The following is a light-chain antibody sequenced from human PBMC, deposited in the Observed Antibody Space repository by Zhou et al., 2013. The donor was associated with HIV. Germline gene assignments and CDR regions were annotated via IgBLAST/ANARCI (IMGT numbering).Light chain of an antibody. J-gene: IGKJ1*01. V-gene: IGKV1-5*01. CDR3: LQHNSLPQT. CDR2: SAS. CDR1: QSISSW. Sequence: DIQMTQSPSTLSASVGDRVTITCRASQSISSWLAWYQQKPGQAPKRLIYSASSLQTGVPSRVSGSGSGTEFTLTISSLQPEDFATYYCLQHNSLPQTFGQGTKVEIK.